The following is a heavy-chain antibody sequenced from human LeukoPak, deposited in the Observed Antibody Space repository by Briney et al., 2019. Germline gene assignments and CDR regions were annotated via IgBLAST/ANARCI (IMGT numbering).Heavy chain of an antibody. D-gene: IGHD1-26*01. J-gene: IGHJ4*02. CDR2: VYPGDSDT. V-gene: IGHV5-51*01. CDR3: ARQGSGATPADY. CDR1: GSTFTHYW. Sequence: GGSLKISCKGSGSTFTHYWIGWGRQVPGKGLEWMGIVYPGDSDTRYSPSFQGQVTISVDKSISVAYLQWSSLKASDTAMYYCARQGSGATPADYWGQGTLVTVSS.